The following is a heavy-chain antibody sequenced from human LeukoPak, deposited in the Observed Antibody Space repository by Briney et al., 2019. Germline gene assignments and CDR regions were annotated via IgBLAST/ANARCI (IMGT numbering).Heavy chain of an antibody. CDR1: GFSFSDYA. D-gene: IGHD4-17*01. J-gene: IGHJ4*02. V-gene: IGHV3-23*01. Sequence: TGGSLRLSCVASGFSFSDYAMSWVRQAPGKGLEWVSAISGGGDIAYYADSVKGRFTISRDNFKNTLYLQMSSLRAEDTAVYYCAKRVTVTTKYFDSWGQGTLVTVSS. CDR3: AKRVTVTTKYFDS. CDR2: ISGGGDIA.